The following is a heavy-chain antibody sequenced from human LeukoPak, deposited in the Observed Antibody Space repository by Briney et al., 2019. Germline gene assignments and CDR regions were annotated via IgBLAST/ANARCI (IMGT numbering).Heavy chain of an antibody. V-gene: IGHV1-69*13. CDR3: ARDLGYGDYD. D-gene: IGHD4-17*01. CDR2: IIPIFGTA. CDR1: GGTFSSYA. J-gene: IGHJ4*02. Sequence: ASVKVSCKASGGTFSSYAISWVRQAPGQGLEWMGGIIPIFGTANYARKFQGRVTITADESTSTAYMELSSLRSEDTAVYYCARDLGYGDYDWGQGTLVTVSS.